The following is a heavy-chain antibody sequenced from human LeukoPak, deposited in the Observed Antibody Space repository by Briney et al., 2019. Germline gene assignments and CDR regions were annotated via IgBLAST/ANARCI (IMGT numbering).Heavy chain of an antibody. J-gene: IGHJ5*02. V-gene: IGHV3-23*01. Sequence: PGGSLRLSCAASGFTFNTYAMSWVRQAPGKGLEWVSTISRFGGKTYYADSAKGRFTISRDNSNNTVYLQMNSLRVEDTALYYCVKHVGSRWSNNRFDPWGQGTLVTVS. CDR3: VKHVGSRWSNNRFDP. CDR1: GFTFNTYA. D-gene: IGHD6-13*01. CDR2: ISRFGGKT.